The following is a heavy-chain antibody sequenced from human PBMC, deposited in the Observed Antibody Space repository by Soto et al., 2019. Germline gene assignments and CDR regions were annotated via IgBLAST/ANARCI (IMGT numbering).Heavy chain of an antibody. Sequence: EVQMVESGGGLVQPGGSLRLSCAVSGFIFSSYGMHCVRQAPGKGLEYVSAISTNGGRTEYANSVRGRFTISRDNSKNTLYLQMGSLRAEDMAVYYCARGVGVGEGYFDLWGQGTLVIVSS. J-gene: IGHJ4*02. CDR3: ARGVGVGEGYFDL. CDR2: ISTNGGRT. D-gene: IGHD3-10*01. CDR1: GFIFSSYG. V-gene: IGHV3-64*01.